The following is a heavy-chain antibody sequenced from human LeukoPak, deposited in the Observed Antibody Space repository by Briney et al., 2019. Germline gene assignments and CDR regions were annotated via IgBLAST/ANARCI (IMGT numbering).Heavy chain of an antibody. J-gene: IGHJ3*02. D-gene: IGHD3-22*01. V-gene: IGHV3-11*01. CDR1: GFTFSDYY. CDR3: ARDKGGYYYGLGAFDI. CDR2: ISSSGNTI. Sequence: GGSLRPSCAASGFTFSDYYMSWIRQAPGKGLEWVSYISSSGNTIYYADSVKGRFTISRDSAKNSLYLQMNSLRAEDTAVYYCARDKGGYYYGLGAFDIWGQGTMVTVSS.